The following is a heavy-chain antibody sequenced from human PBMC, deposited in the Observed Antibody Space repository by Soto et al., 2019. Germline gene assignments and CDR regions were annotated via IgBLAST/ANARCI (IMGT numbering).Heavy chain of an antibody. V-gene: IGHV5-51*01. J-gene: IGHJ6*02. CDR1: GYSFTSYW. Sequence: PGESLKISCKGSGYSFTSYWIGWVRQMPGKGLEWMGIIYPGDSDTRYSPSFQGQVTISADKSISTAYLQWSSLKASDTAMYYCARHGTIRYYYYGMDVWGQGTTVTVSS. D-gene: IGHD1-7*01. CDR3: ARHGTIRYYYYGMDV. CDR2: IYPGDSDT.